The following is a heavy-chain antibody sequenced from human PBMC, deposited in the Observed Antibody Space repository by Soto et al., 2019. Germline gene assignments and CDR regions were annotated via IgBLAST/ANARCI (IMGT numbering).Heavy chain of an antibody. Sequence: QVQLQESGPGLVKPSGTLSLTCAVSSGSISSSNWWSWVRQPPGKGLEWIGEIYHSGSTNYNPSLNSRVTTSVDKSKNQFSLKLSTVTAADTAVYYCARVTTVTTRAGNAFDIWGQGTMVTVSS. CDR3: ARVTTVTTRAGNAFDI. CDR2: IYHSGST. V-gene: IGHV4-4*02. J-gene: IGHJ3*02. CDR1: SGSISSSNW. D-gene: IGHD4-17*01.